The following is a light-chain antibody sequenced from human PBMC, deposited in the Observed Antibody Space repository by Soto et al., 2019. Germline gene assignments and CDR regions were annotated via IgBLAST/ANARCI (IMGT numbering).Light chain of an antibody. Sequence: DIQMTQSPSSLSASVGDRVTITCQASHDIKKYLNWYQQKAHKVPKLLIHDASTLATGVPSRFTGSGSGTDFTLTINSLQPEDVATYYCQQSYTAPFTFGPGTKVAFK. V-gene: IGKV1-33*01. J-gene: IGKJ3*01. CDR3: QQSYTAPFT. CDR2: DAS. CDR1: HDIKKY.